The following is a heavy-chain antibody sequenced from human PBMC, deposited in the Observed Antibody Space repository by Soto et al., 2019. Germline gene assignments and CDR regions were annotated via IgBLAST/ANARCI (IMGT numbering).Heavy chain of an antibody. D-gene: IGHD1-26*01. CDR3: ARAWELIYYFDY. J-gene: IGHJ4*02. V-gene: IGHV1-18*01. CDR1: GYTFTSYG. CDR2: ISAQNGNT. Sequence: ASVKVSCKASGYTFTSYGFAWVRQAPGQGLERMGWISAQNGNTNYAENIQGRVTMITDTTTSTAYMELRSLRSDDTAVYYCARAWELIYYFDYWGQGTLVTVSS.